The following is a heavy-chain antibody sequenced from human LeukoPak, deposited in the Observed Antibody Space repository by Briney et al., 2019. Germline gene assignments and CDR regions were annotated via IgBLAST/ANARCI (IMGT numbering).Heavy chain of an antibody. CDR1: GFTFSLFG. V-gene: IGHV3-30*18. CDR3: AKGGCTYDWGGYFDY. CDR2: ISHDGSNK. J-gene: IGHJ4*02. D-gene: IGHD5-18*01. Sequence: GRSLRLSCAVSGFTFSLFGMHWVRQAPGKGLEWVAVISHDGSNKYPADSVKGRFTISRDSSKNTLYLQMNSLRVEDTAVYYCAKGGCTYDWGGYFDYWGQGTLVTVSS.